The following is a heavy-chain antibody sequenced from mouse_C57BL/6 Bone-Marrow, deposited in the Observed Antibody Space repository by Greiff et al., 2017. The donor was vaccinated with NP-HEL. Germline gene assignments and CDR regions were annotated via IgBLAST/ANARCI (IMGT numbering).Heavy chain of an antibody. CDR3: AREEQYYYCSNDLDG. D-gene: IGHD1-1*01. J-gene: IGHJ2*01. CDR1: GYTFTSYW. Sequence: QVQLQQPGAELVKPGASVKFSCKASGYTFTSYWMHWVKQRPGQGLEWIGMIHPNSGSTNYNEKFKSKATLTVDKSSSTAYMQLSSLTSEDSAVYCWAREEQYYYCSNDLDGWGQGTTLTVDS. CDR2: IHPNSGST. V-gene: IGHV1-64*01.